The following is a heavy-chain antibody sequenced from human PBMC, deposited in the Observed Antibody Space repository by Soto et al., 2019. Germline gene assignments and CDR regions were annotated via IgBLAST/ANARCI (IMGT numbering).Heavy chain of an antibody. CDR2: ISGSADTT. D-gene: IGHD1-1*01. CDR3: AKSCQYSWVNMEV. CDR1: GFTFRSYS. V-gene: IGHV3-23*01. Sequence: EVQMLKSGGGLVQPGGSLRLFCAASGFTFRSYSTNWVRQAPGKGLEWVSTISGSADTTYYADSVKGRFTISRDNSKNTLSLQMNSLRAEDTAVYYCAKSCQYSWVNMEVWGKGTTVIVSS. J-gene: IGHJ6*04.